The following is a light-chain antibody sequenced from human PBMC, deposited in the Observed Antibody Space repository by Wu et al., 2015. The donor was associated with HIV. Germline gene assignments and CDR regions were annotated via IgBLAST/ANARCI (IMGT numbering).Light chain of an antibody. CDR3: QQYTNWPPLT. CDR1: QSVNRN. V-gene: IGKV3-15*01. Sequence: EIVMTQSPATLSVSPGERATLSCRASQSVNRNLAWYQQRPGQAPRLLIYDGYTRATGIPARFTGSGYGTDFTLTISGLRSDDVAVYYCQQYTNWPPLTFGGGTRVEIK. CDR2: DGY. J-gene: IGKJ4*01.